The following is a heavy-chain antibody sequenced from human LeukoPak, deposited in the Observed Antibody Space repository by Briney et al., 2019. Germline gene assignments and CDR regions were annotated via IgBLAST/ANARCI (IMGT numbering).Heavy chain of an antibody. V-gene: IGHV5-51*01. CDR2: IYPGDSDT. CDR1: GSSFTSYW. CDR3: ARTYYYDSSADGEGAFDI. J-gene: IGHJ3*02. D-gene: IGHD3-22*01. Sequence: GESLKISCWDSGSSFTSYWIGWVRQMPGKGLEWMGIIYPGDSDTRYSPSFQGQVTISADKSISTAYLQWSSLKASDTAMYYCARTYYYDSSADGEGAFDIWGQGTMVTVSS.